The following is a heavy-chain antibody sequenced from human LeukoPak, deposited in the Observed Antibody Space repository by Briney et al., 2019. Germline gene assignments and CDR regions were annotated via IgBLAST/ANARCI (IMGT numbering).Heavy chain of an antibody. J-gene: IGHJ4*02. V-gene: IGHV1-69*05. CDR3: ASRNDILTGYYPNS. Sequence: GASVKVSCKTSGGSFSNYIITWVRQAPGQGLEWMGGIVPLFATPHYAKKYQGRLTIITDEPTSTAYMELSSLTSEDTAVYYCASRNDILTGYYPNSWGQGTLVVVSS. CDR2: IVPLFATP. D-gene: IGHD3-9*01. CDR1: GGSFSNYI.